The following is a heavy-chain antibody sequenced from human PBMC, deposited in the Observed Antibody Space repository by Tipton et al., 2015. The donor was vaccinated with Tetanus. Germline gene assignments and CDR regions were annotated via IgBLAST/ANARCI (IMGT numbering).Heavy chain of an antibody. Sequence: QVQLVQSGAEVKKPGASVKVSCKATGYTFTRYAMHWVRQAPGQRLEWMGRINGGNGNTNSSQKFQGRVTITRDTSASTVYMELSSLTTEDTAVYYCARDKGATFDDYFYCLDVCGKGTTVTVSS. J-gene: IGHJ6*04. V-gene: IGHV1-3*01. CDR2: INGGNGNT. CDR3: ARDKGATFDDYFYCLDV. CDR1: GYTFTRYA. D-gene: IGHD3-3*01.